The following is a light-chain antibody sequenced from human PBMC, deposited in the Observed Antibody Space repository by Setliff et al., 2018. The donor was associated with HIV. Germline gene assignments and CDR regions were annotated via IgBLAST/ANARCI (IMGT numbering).Light chain of an antibody. CDR1: SSDVGGYNF. J-gene: IGLJ3*02. V-gene: IGLV2-11*01. CDR3: CAYAGSYRGV. CDR2: DVT. Sequence: QSALAQPRSVSGSPGQSVSISCTGTSSDVGGYNFVSWYQKYPGKAPKLIIYDVTQRPSGVPDRFSDSKSGDTASLTISGLLADDEADYYCCAYAGSYRGVFGGGTKVTVL.